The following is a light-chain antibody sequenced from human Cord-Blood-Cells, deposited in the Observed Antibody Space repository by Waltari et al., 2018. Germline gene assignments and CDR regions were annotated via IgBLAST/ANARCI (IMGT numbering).Light chain of an antibody. CDR2: LGS. CDR1: QSLLHSNGYNY. V-gene: IGKV2-28*01. J-gene: IGKJ4*01. Sequence: DIVMTQSPLSLPVTPGEPASISRRSSQSLLHSNGYNYLDWYLQKPGQSPQLLIYLGSNLAAGVPDRFSGSGSGTDFTLKISRVEAEDVGVYYCMQALQTPLTFGGGTKVEIK. CDR3: MQALQTPLT.